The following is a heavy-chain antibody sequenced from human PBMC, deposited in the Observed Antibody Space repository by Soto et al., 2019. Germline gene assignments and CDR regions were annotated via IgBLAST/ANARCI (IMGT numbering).Heavy chain of an antibody. V-gene: IGHV3-21*04. CDR3: AKGGIYGDFDY. J-gene: IGHJ4*02. D-gene: IGHD4-17*01. CDR1: GFTFSSYS. CDR2: ISSSSSYI. Sequence: PGGSLRLSCAASGFTFSSYSMNWVRQAPGKGLEWVSSISSSSSYIYYADSVKGRFTISRDNSKDTLSLQMNSLRSEDTAIYYCAKGGIYGDFDYWGQGARVTVSS.